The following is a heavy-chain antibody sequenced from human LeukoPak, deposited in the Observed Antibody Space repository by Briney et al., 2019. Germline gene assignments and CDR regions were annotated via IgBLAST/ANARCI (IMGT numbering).Heavy chain of an antibody. D-gene: IGHD1-26*01. CDR2: IHSSGST. Sequence: SETLSLTXTVSGGSIRTYYWSWVRQSPGGGLEWIANIHSSGSTYYNPSLKSRVTISIDTSKNQFSLKLTSVTSADTAVYYCARDIRTVGATLYFDYWGQGTLVTVSS. V-gene: IGHV4-59*01. J-gene: IGHJ4*02. CDR1: GGSIRTYY. CDR3: ARDIRTVGATLYFDY.